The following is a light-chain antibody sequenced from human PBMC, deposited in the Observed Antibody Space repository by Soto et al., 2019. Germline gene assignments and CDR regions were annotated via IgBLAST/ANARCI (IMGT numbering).Light chain of an antibody. CDR3: QQYNNWPPT. Sequence: EIVMTQSPATLSVSPGERATLSCRASQSVTSNLAWYQQKPGQAPRLLIYGASTRATGIPARFSGSASGTEFNLTISSRQSEDFTVYYCQQYNNWPPTFGQGTRLEIK. V-gene: IGKV3-15*01. J-gene: IGKJ5*01. CDR2: GAS. CDR1: QSVTSN.